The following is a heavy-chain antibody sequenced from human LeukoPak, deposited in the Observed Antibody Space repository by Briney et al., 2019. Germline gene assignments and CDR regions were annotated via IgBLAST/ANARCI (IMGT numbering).Heavy chain of an antibody. CDR3: ARVLRYFDWLSDYFDY. CDR1: GYSFTSYW. D-gene: IGHD3-9*01. V-gene: IGHV5-51*01. CDR2: IYPGDSDT. J-gene: IGHJ4*02. Sequence: GESLKISCKGSGYSFTSYWIGWVRQMPGKGLEWMGIIYPGDSDTRYSPSFQGQVTISADKSISTAYLQWSSLKASDTAMYYCARVLRYFDWLSDYFDYWGQGPRSPSPQ.